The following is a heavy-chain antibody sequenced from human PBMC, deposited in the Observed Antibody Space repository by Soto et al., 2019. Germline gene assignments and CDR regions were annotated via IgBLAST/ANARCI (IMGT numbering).Heavy chain of an antibody. CDR2: IYYSGST. D-gene: IGHD3-3*01. Sequence: SETLSLTCTVSGGSISSGGYYWSWIRQHPGKGLEWIGYIYYSGSTYYNPSLKSRVTISVDTSKNQFSLKLSSVTAADTAVYYCARELYRSENWFDPWGQGTLVTVSS. CDR1: GGSISSGGYY. CDR3: ARELYRSENWFDP. J-gene: IGHJ5*02. V-gene: IGHV4-31*03.